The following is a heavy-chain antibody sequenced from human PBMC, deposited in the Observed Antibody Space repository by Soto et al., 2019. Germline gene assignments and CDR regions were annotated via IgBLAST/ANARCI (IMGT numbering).Heavy chain of an antibody. D-gene: IGHD1-1*01. CDR3: ASWHEREHAYDV. J-gene: IGHJ3*01. CDR2: LYDVDGS. CDR1: GLTVSGKKY. Sequence: DVQLVESGGGLIQPGESLRLSCAAFGLTVSGKKYVAWVRQAPGKELEWVSALYDVDGSFYADSVKGRFTTSSDSSKTTVYLQRNGLRPDDTAVYYCASWHEREHAYDVWGQGTTVTVSS. V-gene: IGHV3-53*01.